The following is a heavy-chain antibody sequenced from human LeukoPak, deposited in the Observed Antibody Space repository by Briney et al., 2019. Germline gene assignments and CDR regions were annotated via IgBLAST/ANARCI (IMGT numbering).Heavy chain of an antibody. V-gene: IGHV3-23*01. CDR1: GFTFSSYA. CDR3: ANLQYYYDSSGYPDY. J-gene: IGHJ4*02. Sequence: GGSLGLSCAASGFTFSSYAMSWVRQAPGKGLEWVSAISGSGGSTYYADSVKGRFTISRDNSKNTLYLQMNSLRAEDTAVYYCANLQYYYDSSGYPDYWGQGTLVTVSS. CDR2: ISGSGGST. D-gene: IGHD3-22*01.